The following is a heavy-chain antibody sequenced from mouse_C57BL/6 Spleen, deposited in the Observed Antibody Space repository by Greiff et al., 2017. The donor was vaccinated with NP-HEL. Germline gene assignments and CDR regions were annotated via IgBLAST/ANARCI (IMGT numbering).Heavy chain of an antibody. CDR1: GFNIKDDY. V-gene: IGHV14-4*01. J-gene: IGHJ2*01. CDR3: TSLRWLPDY. D-gene: IGHD2-3*01. Sequence: VHVKQSGAELVRPGASVKLSCTASGFNIKDDYMHWVKQRPEQGLEWIGWIDPENGDTEYASKFQGKATITADTSSNTAYLQLSSLTSEDTAVYYCTSLRWLPDYWGQGTTLTVSS. CDR2: IDPENGDT.